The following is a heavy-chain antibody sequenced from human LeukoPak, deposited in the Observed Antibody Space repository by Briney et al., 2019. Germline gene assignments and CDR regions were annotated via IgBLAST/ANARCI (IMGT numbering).Heavy chain of an antibody. CDR3: VRDSRYGSGWFEDGLDF. CDR2: INDRGST. D-gene: IGHD6-13*01. J-gene: IGHJ6*02. Sequence: PSEILSLTCTVSGDSVRSYYWSWIRQPPGQGLEWLGHINDRGSTNYNPSLQGRVTISIDTSKNQFSLKVNSVTAADTAVYYCVRDSRYGSGWFEDGLDFWGQGTTVTVSS. CDR1: GDSVRSYY. V-gene: IGHV4-59*02.